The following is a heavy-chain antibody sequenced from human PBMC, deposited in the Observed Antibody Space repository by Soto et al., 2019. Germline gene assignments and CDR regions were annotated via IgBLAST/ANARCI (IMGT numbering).Heavy chain of an antibody. Sequence: QVQLVQSEAEVKKSGASVKVSCRPFGYTFTSHGISWVRRAPGQGLEWMGWISAYNGNTKYAQSLQDRVTLTTDTSTSTAYMEWRSLRSDDTAVYYCARSGGVGSTHSGAFDNWGQGTMVTVSS. CDR3: ARSGGVGSTHSGAFDN. J-gene: IGHJ3*02. CDR1: GYTFTSHG. V-gene: IGHV1-18*01. CDR2: ISAYNGNT. D-gene: IGHD1-26*01.